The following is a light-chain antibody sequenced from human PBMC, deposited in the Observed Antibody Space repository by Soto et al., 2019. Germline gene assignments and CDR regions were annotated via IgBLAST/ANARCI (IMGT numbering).Light chain of an antibody. CDR1: QSVSSN. CDR3: HQYGSSRK. V-gene: IGKV3-20*01. Sequence: VTITCRASQSVSSNLAWHQQTPGQAPRLLIYGASTRAPGIPDTSSGSGPRTHLTLTTTRPEPEDLALSYCHQYGSSRKFRQGTKVDIK. J-gene: IGKJ1*01. CDR2: GAS.